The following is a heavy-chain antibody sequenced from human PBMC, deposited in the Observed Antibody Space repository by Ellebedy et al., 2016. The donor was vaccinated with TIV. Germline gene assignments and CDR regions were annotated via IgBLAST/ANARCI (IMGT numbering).Heavy chain of an antibody. CDR2: ISYDGSNK. CDR1: GFIFSSYA. CDR3: ARDRVHYAHFDY. Sequence: GGSLRLXXAASGFIFSSYAMHWVRQAPGKGLEWVAVISYDGSNKYYADSVKGRFTISRDNSKNTLYLQMNSLRAEDTAMYYCARDRVHYAHFDYWGQGTLVTVSS. V-gene: IGHV3-30-3*01. J-gene: IGHJ4*02. D-gene: IGHD4-17*01.